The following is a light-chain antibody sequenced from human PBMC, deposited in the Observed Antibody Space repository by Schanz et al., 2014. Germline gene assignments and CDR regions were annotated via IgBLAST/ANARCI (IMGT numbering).Light chain of an antibody. CDR1: QSVSSY. Sequence: EIVLTQSPGTLSLSPGERATLSCRASQSVSSYLAWYQQKPGQAPSLLIYDASNRATGIPARFSGSGSGTDFTLTISSLQPEDFATYYCQQSYNNPRTFGQGTKVEVK. CDR2: DAS. CDR3: QQSYNNPRT. J-gene: IGKJ1*01. V-gene: IGKV3-11*01.